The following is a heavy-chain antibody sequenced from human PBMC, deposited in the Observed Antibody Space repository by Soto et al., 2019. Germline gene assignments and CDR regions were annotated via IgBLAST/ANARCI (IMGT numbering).Heavy chain of an antibody. D-gene: IGHD4-17*01. V-gene: IGHV1-46*03. CDR3: ARVHTVTTSGGEAFDI. CDR2: INPSGGST. J-gene: IGHJ3*02. CDR1: GYTFTSYY. Sequence: ASVKVSCKASGYTFTSYYMHWVRQAPGEGLEWMGIINPSGGSTSYAQKFQGRVTMTRDTSTSTVYMELSSLRSEDTAVYYCARVHTVTTSGGEAFDIWGKGTMVTVSS.